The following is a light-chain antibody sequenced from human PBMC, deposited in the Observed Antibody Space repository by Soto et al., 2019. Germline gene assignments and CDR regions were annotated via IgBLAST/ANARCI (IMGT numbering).Light chain of an antibody. J-gene: IGLJ1*01. CDR2: DVS. V-gene: IGLV2-14*01. Sequence: VLTQPASVSGSPGQSITISCTGTSSDVGGSNYVSWYQQLPGKAPKLMIYDVSDRPSGVSNRFSGSKSGNTASLTISGLQAEDEADYYCSSYTSSSLYVFGTGTKVTVL. CDR1: SSDVGGSNY. CDR3: SSYTSSSLYV.